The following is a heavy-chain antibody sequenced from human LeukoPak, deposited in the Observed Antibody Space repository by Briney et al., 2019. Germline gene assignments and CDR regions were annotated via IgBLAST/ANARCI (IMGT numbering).Heavy chain of an antibody. D-gene: IGHD6-13*01. Sequence: PGGSLRLSCAASGFTFSSYAMSWVRQAPGKGLEWVSAISGSGGSTYYADSVKGRFTISRDNAKNSLYLQMNSLRAEDTAVYYCASGGSSWYGLIDSWGQGTLVTVSS. CDR2: ISGSGGST. J-gene: IGHJ4*02. CDR3: ASGGSSWYGLIDS. V-gene: IGHV3-23*01. CDR1: GFTFSSYA.